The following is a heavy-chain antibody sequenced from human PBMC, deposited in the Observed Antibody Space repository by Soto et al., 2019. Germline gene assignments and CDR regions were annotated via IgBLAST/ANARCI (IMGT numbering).Heavy chain of an antibody. J-gene: IGHJ4*02. Sequence: QVQLVQSGAEVKKPGSSVKVSCKASGGTFSSYAISWVRQAPGQGLEGMGGIIPILGTANYAQKFQGRVTTTADESTSTAYMELRSLSSEDTAVYYCARHYGYSGYDLYDYWGQGTLVTVSS. V-gene: IGHV1-69*12. CDR2: IIPILGTA. D-gene: IGHD5-12*01. CDR3: ARHYGYSGYDLYDY. CDR1: GGTFSSYA.